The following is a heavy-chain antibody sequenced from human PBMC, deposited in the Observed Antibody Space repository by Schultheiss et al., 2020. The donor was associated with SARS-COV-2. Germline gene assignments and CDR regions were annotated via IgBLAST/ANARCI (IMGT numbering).Heavy chain of an antibody. CDR3: ARHQVYDSSAPH. CDR2: IYTSGST. Sequence: ETLSLTCTVSGGSISSYYWSWIRQPAGKGLEWIGRIYTSGSTYYNPSLKSRVTISVDTSKNQFSLKLSSVTAADTAVYYCARHQVYDSSAPHWGQGTLVTVSS. V-gene: IGHV4-4*07. D-gene: IGHD3-22*01. CDR1: GGSISSYY. J-gene: IGHJ4*02.